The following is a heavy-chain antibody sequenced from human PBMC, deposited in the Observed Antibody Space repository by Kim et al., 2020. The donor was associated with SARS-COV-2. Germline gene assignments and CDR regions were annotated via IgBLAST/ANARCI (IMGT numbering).Heavy chain of an antibody. J-gene: IGHJ3*02. CDR2: ISYDGSNK. V-gene: IGHV3-30-3*01. Sequence: GGSLRLSCAASGFTFSSYAMHWVRQAPGKGLEWVAVISYDGSNKYYADSVKGRFTISRDNSKNTLYLQMNSLRAEDTAVYYCARVVSGYYEAYAFDIWG. D-gene: IGHD3-9*01. CDR3: ARVVSGYYEAYAFDI. CDR1: GFTFSSYA.